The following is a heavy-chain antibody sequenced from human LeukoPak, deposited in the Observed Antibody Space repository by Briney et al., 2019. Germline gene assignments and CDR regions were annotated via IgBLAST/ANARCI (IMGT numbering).Heavy chain of an antibody. CDR3: ARGSPSYGDYLIDY. CDR1: GFTFSSYS. V-gene: IGHV3-21*01. J-gene: IGHJ4*02. D-gene: IGHD4-17*01. Sequence: GGSLRLSCAASGFTFSSYSMNWVRQAPGKGLEWVSSISSSSSYIYYADSVKGRFTISRDNAKNSLYLQMNSLSAEDTAVYYCARGSPSYGDYLIDYWGQGTLVTVSS. CDR2: ISSSSSYI.